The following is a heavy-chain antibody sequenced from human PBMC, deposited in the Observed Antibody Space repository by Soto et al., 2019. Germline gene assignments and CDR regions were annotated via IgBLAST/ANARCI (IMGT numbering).Heavy chain of an antibody. CDR2: IYPGDSET. CDR1: GYNFKTYW. CDR3: ARLDSSGYHLVDY. D-gene: IGHD3-22*01. Sequence: GESLKISCKGSGYNFKTYWIAWVRQMPGQGLEWMGIIYPGDSETTYSPSFQGQVTISADKSIRTSHLQWTSLKASDTAMYYCARLDSSGYHLVDYWGQGTLVTVSS. V-gene: IGHV5-51*01. J-gene: IGHJ4*02.